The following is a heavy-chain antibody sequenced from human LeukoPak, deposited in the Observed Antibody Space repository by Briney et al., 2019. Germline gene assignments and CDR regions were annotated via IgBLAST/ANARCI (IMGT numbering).Heavy chain of an antibody. D-gene: IGHD2/OR15-2a*01. V-gene: IGHV4-34*01. CDR2: INHSGST. J-gene: IGHJ6*03. CDR1: GGSFSGYY. CDR3: ARVAVIYYYYMEV. Sequence: SETLSLTRAVYGGSFSGYYWSWIRQPPGKGLEWIGEINHSGSTNYNPSLKSRVTISVDTSKNQFSLKLSSVTAADTAVYYCARVAVIYYYYMEVWGKGTTVTVSS.